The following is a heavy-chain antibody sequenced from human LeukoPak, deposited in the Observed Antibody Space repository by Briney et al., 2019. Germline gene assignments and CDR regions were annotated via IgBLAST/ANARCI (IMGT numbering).Heavy chain of an antibody. D-gene: IGHD3-22*01. Sequence: GESLKISCKASGYSFTSYWIGWVRQMPGKGLEWMGIIYPSDSDTTYSPSFQGQVTISAGKSISTAYLQWSSLKASDTAMYYCARRLYDSSGYYYYFDYWGQGTLVTVSS. CDR3: ARRLYDSSGYYYYFDY. CDR1: GYSFTSYW. V-gene: IGHV5-51*01. CDR2: IYPSDSDT. J-gene: IGHJ4*02.